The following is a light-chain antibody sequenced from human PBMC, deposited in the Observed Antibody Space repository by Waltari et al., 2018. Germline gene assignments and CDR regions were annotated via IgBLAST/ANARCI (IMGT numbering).Light chain of an antibody. J-gene: IGKJ1*01. V-gene: IGKV3-15*01. Sequence: ETVMTQSPATLSVSLGERATLSCRASQSVSSNLAWYQQKPGQAPRLLIYGASPRATGIPARFSGSGSGTEFTLTISSLQSEDFAVYYCQQYNNWPQTFGQGTKVEIK. CDR3: QQYNNWPQT. CDR1: QSVSSN. CDR2: GAS.